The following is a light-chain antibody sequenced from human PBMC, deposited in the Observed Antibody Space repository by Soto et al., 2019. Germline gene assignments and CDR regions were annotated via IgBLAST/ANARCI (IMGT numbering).Light chain of an antibody. Sequence: QSALTQPPSASGSPGQSVTISCTGTSSDVGGYNYVSWYQQHPGKPPKLMIYEVTKRPSGVPDRFSGSKSGNTASLTVSGLQAEDEADYYCSSYPGSNNFGVFGGGTKLTVL. CDR3: SSYPGSNNFGV. CDR1: SSDVGGYNY. J-gene: IGLJ3*02. V-gene: IGLV2-8*01. CDR2: EVT.